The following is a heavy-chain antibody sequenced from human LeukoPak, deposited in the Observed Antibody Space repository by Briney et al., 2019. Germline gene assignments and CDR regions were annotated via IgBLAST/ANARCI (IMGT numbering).Heavy chain of an antibody. CDR1: GVSFSGYY. CDR2: INHSGST. J-gene: IGHJ4*02. Sequence: PSETLSLTCAVYGVSFSGYYWSWIRQPPGKGLEWIGEINHSGSTNYNPPLKSRVTISVDTSKNQFSLKLSSVTAADTAVYYCARGVYCSGGSCYEDYWGQGTLVTVSS. CDR3: ARGVYCSGGSCYEDY. V-gene: IGHV4-34*01. D-gene: IGHD2-15*01.